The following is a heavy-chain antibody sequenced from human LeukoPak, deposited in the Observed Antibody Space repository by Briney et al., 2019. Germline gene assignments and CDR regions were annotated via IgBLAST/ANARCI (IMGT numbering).Heavy chain of an antibody. CDR2: IYRDDSS. V-gene: IGHV3-53*01. CDR1: GFNVRSNY. CDR3: ARESLGSVDPRRYSTTVSQDV. J-gene: IGHJ6*04. D-gene: IGHD4-17*01. Sequence: PGGSLRLSCAASGFNVRSNYMSWVRQAPGKGLEWVSVIYRDDSSYYADSVKGRFTISRDNSKNTLYLQMHSLRAEDTAVYYCARESLGSVDPRRYSTTVSQDVWGKGTTVTISS.